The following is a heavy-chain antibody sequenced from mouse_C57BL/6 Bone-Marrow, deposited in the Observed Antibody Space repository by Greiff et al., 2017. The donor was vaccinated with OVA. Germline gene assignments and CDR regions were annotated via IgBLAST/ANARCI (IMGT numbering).Heavy chain of an antibody. Sequence: EVQLQQSGPVLVKPGASVKMSCKASGYTFTDYYMNWVKQSPGKSLEWIGDINPYNGGTSYNQKFKGKATLTVDKSSSTAYMELNSLTSEDSAVYYCARPHDDDNYFDVWGTGTTVTVSS. CDR1: GYTFTDYY. CDR3: ARPHDDDNYFDV. V-gene: IGHV1-19*01. J-gene: IGHJ1*03. CDR2: INPYNGGT. D-gene: IGHD2-3*01.